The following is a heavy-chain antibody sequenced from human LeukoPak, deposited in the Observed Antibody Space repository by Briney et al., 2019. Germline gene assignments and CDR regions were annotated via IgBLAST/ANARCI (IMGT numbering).Heavy chain of an antibody. Sequence: SETLSLTCTVSGGSISSYYWSWIRQPPGKGLEWIGYMYYSGSTNYNPSLKSRVTISVDTSKNQFSLKLSSVTAADTAIYYCARSVFSRYYFDYWGQGTLVTVSS. D-gene: IGHD1-14*01. CDR1: GGSISSYY. J-gene: IGHJ4*02. CDR3: ARSVFSRYYFDY. V-gene: IGHV4-59*01. CDR2: MYYSGST.